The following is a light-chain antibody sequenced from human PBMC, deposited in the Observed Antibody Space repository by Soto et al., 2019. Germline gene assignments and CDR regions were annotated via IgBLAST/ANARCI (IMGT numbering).Light chain of an antibody. J-gene: IGKJ2*01. CDR3: QGLIRLPRGT. CDR2: GAS. V-gene: IGKV1-9*01. Sequence: DIQLTQSPSFLSASVGDRVTITCRASQGISNFLAWYQQKPEKAPKLLIHGASGLQSGVPSRFSGGGSGKESPLTIGGLQPEDFEIYYCQGLIRLPRGTLGKGT. CDR1: QGISNF.